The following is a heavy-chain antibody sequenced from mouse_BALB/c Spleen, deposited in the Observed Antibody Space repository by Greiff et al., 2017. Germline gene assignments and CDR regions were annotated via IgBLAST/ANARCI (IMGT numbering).Heavy chain of an antibody. CDR1: GYSITSDYA. V-gene: IGHV3-2*02. Sequence: EVKLQESGPGLVKPSQSLSLTCTVTGYSITSDYAWNWIRQFPGNKLEWMGYISCSGSTSYNPSLKSRISITRDTSKNQFFLQLNSVTTEDTATYYCARGTVVDWYFDVWGAGTTVTVSS. J-gene: IGHJ1*01. CDR3: ARGTVVDWYFDV. CDR2: ISCSGST. D-gene: IGHD1-1*01.